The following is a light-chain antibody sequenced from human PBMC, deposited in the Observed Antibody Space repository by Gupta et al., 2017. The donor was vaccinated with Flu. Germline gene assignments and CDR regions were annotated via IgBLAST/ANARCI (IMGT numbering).Light chain of an antibody. CDR1: NIGRKS. V-gene: IGLV3-21*02. CDR2: DDY. Sequence: GANNIGRKSVHWYQQKTGQAPVLFVYDDYDRPSGIPARFFGSNSGDTATLTIRSVEDGDEAHYYCQIWDDTTNYVFGGGTKLTVL. J-gene: IGLJ3*02. CDR3: QIWDDTTNYV.